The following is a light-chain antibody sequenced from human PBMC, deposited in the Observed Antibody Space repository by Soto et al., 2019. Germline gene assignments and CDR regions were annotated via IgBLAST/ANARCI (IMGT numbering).Light chain of an antibody. J-gene: IGKJ3*01. Sequence: EIVLTQSPGTLSLSPGDRATLLCRASRSLGTYSLTWYPQKPGQAPRVLISGTSSRATGIPDRFSGSGSGTGFTLTSRRVGPEDFAVYYCQHYGDSLFIFGPGTKVEFK. CDR1: RSLGTYS. V-gene: IGKV3-20*01. CDR3: QHYGDSLFI. CDR2: GTS.